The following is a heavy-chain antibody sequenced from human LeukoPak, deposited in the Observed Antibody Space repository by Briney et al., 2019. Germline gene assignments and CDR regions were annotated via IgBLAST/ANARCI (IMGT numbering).Heavy chain of an antibody. D-gene: IGHD3-16*02. CDR3: ARDGERGELSLYMDY. V-gene: IGHV4-39*07. CDR2: INYSGRT. J-gene: IGHJ4*02. Sequence: SETLSLTCTISDDSISSNRYFWAWIRQPPGKGLEWVASINYSGRTYYNPSLSSRLTISIDTAKRQFSLKLTSVTAADTALYYCARDGERGELSLYMDYWGQGTLVTVSS. CDR1: DDSISSNRYF.